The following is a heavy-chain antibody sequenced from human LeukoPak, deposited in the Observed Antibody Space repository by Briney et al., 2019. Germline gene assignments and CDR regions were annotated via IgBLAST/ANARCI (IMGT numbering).Heavy chain of an antibody. J-gene: IGHJ4*02. D-gene: IGHD3-3*01. CDR1: GFTFSSYW. Sequence: PGGSLRLSCAASGFTFSSYWMSWVRQAPGKGLEWVSFIRYDGSKKYHADSVKGRFSISRDDSKNTLYLQMNSLRAEDTALYYCAKDGDTSYYDLDSWGQGTLVTVSS. V-gene: IGHV3-30*02. CDR3: AKDGDTSYYDLDS. CDR2: IRYDGSKK.